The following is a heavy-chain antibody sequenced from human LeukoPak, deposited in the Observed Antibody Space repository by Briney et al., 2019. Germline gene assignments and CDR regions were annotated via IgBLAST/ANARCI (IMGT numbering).Heavy chain of an antibody. D-gene: IGHD3-16*02. J-gene: IGHJ4*02. CDR2: IIPIFCTA. CDR1: GGTFSSHA. V-gene: IGHV1-69*05. Sequence: GASVKVSCKASGGTFSSHAISWVRQAPGQGLEWMGRIIPIFCTANYAQKFQGRVTITTDESTSTAYMELSSLRSEDTAVYYCARSYVWGSYRLDYWGQGTLVTVSS. CDR3: ARSYVWGSYRLDY.